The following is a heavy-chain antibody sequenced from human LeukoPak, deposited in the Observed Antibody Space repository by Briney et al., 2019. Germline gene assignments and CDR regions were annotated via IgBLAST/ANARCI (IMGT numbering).Heavy chain of an antibody. D-gene: IGHD1-1*01. V-gene: IGHV1-18*01. J-gene: IGHJ4*02. CDR1: GYTFTTNG. CDR3: ARDKNWKPDY. CDR2: ISAYNGNT. Sequence: ASVKVSCKASGYTFTTNGFSWVRQAPGQGLEWMGWISAYNGNTNYAQRLQGRVTMTTDTSTSTVYMELGSLRSDDTAVYYCARDKNWKPDYWGQGTLVTVSS.